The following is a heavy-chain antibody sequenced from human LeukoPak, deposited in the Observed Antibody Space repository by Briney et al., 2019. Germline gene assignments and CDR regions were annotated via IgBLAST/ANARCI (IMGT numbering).Heavy chain of an antibody. CDR1: GFTVSSNY. CDR2: ISGSGGST. J-gene: IGHJ4*02. CDR3: AKELVLAGGSDY. Sequence: PGGSLRLSCAASGFTVSSNYMSWVRQAPGKGLEWVSAISGSGGSTYYADSVKGRFTISRDNSKNTLYLQMNSLRAEDTAVYYCAKELVLAGGSDYWGQGTLVTVSS. D-gene: IGHD3-16*01. V-gene: IGHV3-23*01.